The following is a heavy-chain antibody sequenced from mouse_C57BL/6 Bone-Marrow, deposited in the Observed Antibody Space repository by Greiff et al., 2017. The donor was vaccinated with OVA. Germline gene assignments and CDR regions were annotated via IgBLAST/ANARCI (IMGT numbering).Heavy chain of an antibody. CDR3: TRGGNYYFDY. D-gene: IGHD2-1*01. CDR2: IRNKANNHAT. V-gene: IGHV6-6*01. CDR1: GFTFSDAW. Sequence: EVQLQESGGGLVQPGGSMKLSCAASGFTFSDAWMDWVRQSPEKGLEWVAEIRNKANNHATYYAESVKGRFTISRDDSKSSVYLQMNSLRAEDTGIYYCTRGGNYYFDYWGQGTTLTVSS. J-gene: IGHJ2*01.